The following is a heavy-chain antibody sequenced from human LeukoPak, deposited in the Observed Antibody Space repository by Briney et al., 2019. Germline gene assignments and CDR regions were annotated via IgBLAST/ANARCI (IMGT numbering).Heavy chain of an antibody. J-gene: IGHJ6*02. V-gene: IGHV4-59*01. CDR3: ARVRYSSSWYYYYGMDV. CDR2: IYYSGST. D-gene: IGHD6-13*01. CDR1: GGSISSYY. Sequence: KPSETLSLTCTVSGGSISSYYWSWIRQPPGKGLEWIGYIYYSGSTNYNPSLKSRVTISVDTSKNQFSLKLSSVTAADTAVYYCARVRYSSSWYYYYGMDVWGQGTTVTVSS.